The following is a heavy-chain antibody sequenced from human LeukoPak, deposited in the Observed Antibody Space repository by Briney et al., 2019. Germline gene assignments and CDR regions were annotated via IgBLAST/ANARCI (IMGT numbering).Heavy chain of an antibody. D-gene: IGHD2-2*01. Sequence: PGGSLRLSCAAPGFTFSSYSMNWVRQAPGKGLEWVSSISSSSSSYIYYADSVKGRFPISRDNAKNSLYLQMNSLRAEDTAVYYCATLTHIVVVPAAIWPRPLDRPSNYYYGMDVWGQGTTVTVSS. CDR1: GFTFSSYS. V-gene: IGHV3-21*01. CDR3: ATLTHIVVVPAAIWPRPLDRPSNYYYGMDV. CDR2: ISSSSSSYI. J-gene: IGHJ6*02.